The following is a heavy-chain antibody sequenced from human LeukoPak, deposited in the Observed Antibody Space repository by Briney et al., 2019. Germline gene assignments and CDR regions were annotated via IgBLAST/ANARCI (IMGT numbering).Heavy chain of an antibody. J-gene: IGHJ4*02. V-gene: IGHV3-15*05. D-gene: IGHD2/OR15-2a*01. CDR3: ARVSFCPRCHFDY. CDR1: GFTFSHAW. Sequence: PGGSLRLSCAASGFTFSHAWMSWVRQAPGKGLEWVGRIKSKTDGGTTDYPAPVIGRFSISRDDSKNTLYLQLNSLRAEDTAVYYCARVSFCPRCHFDYWGQGTLVTVSS. CDR2: IKSKTDGGTT.